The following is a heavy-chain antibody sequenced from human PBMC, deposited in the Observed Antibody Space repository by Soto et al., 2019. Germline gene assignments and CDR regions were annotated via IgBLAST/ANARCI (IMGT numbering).Heavy chain of an antibody. CDR2: ISSSSDII. CDR1: GFTLGTYS. CDR3: ARPYSNRWSIYYGMDV. V-gene: IGHV3-48*02. Sequence: DVQLVESGGGLVQPGGSLRLSCADSGFTLGTYSMNWVRQAPGKGLEWISYISSSSDIIYYADSVKGRFTISRDNAKSSMYLQMNSLRDVDTAVYYCARPYSNRWSIYYGMDVWGQGTTVIVSS. J-gene: IGHJ6*02. D-gene: IGHD6-13*01.